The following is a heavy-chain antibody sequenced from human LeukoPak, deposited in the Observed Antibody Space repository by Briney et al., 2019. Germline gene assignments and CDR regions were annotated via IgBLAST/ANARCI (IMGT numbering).Heavy chain of an antibody. V-gene: IGHV1-46*01. J-gene: IGHJ4*02. CDR1: GYTFTRHY. CDR3: AIWAGAANNGLWSGPFDY. CDR2: INPSGGST. Sequence: ASVKVSCNASGYTFTRHYMHLVRQAPGQGLEWMGIINPSGGSTKYAQKFQGRVTMTRDTSTSTVYMELSSLRSEDTAVYFCAIWAGAANNGLWSGPFDYWGQGALVTVSS. D-gene: IGHD3-3*01.